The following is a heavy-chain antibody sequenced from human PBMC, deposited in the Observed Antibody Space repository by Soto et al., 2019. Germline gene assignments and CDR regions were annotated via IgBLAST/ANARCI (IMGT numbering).Heavy chain of an antibody. CDR2: TYYGSTWYN. Sequence: SQTLSLTCVISGDSVSSNSAAWNWIRKSPSRGLEWLGRTYYGSTWYNDYAVSVKSRIIIHPDTSKNQFSLQLKSVTPEDTAVYYCARSPGDYYDSSGYWRFDYWGQGTPVTVSS. D-gene: IGHD3-22*01. CDR3: ARSPGDYYDSSGYWRFDY. CDR1: GDSVSSNSAA. J-gene: IGHJ4*02. V-gene: IGHV6-1*01.